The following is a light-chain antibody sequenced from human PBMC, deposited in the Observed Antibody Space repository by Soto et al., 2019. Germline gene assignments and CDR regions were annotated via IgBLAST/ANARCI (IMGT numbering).Light chain of an antibody. Sequence: EIQMTQSPSPLSASVGDRVTITFRASQSISSWLAWYQQKPGKAPKLLIYKASSLESGVPSRFSGSGSGTEFTLTISSLQPDDFATYYCQQYNSYAWTFGQGTKVDI. CDR3: QQYNSYAWT. CDR1: QSISSW. V-gene: IGKV1-5*03. CDR2: KAS. J-gene: IGKJ1*01.